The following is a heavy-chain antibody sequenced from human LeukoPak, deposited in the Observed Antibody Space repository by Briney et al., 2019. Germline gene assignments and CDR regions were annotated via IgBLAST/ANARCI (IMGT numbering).Heavy chain of an antibody. J-gene: IGHJ4*02. Sequence: PGGCLRLSCAASGFTFRSYEMNWVRQAPGKGLEWVSYISTSGNTIYYADSVKGRFTISRDNAKNSLYLQMNSLRAEDTAIYYCARSQDYYGSGSSFDYWGQGALVTVSS. D-gene: IGHD3-10*01. CDR2: ISTSGNTI. CDR3: ARSQDYYGSGSSFDY. V-gene: IGHV3-48*03. CDR1: GFTFRSYE.